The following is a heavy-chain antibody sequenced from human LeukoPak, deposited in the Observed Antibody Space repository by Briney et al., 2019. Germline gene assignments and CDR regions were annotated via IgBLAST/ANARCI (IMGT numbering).Heavy chain of an antibody. CDR2: ITSKADSYAT. Sequence: GGSLRLSCAASGLTFSDSPMHWVRQASGKGLEWVGRITSKADSYATAYAESVKGRFTISRDDSKNTAYLQMNSLQTEDTAVYYCTRLPTLKTFDYWGQGILVTVSS. D-gene: IGHD4-17*01. J-gene: IGHJ4*02. V-gene: IGHV3-73*01. CDR3: TRLPTLKTFDY. CDR1: GLTFSDSP.